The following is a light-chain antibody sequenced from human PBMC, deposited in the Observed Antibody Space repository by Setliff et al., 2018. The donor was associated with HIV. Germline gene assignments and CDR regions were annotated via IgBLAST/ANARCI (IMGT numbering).Light chain of an antibody. V-gene: IGLV2-14*03. CDR2: DIV. J-gene: IGLJ1*01. CDR3: SIHRSRGYV. Sequence: QSALSQPASVSASPGQSVSISCTGTGSDVATSKYVSWYQQHPGKAPKLIIYDIVTRPSGVSNRFSGSKSGGTASLTISGLQAEDEADYYCSIHRSRGYVFGSGTKVTVL. CDR1: GSDVATSKY.